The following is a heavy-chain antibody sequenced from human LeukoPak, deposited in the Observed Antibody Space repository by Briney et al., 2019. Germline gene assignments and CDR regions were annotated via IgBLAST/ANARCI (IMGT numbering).Heavy chain of an antibody. CDR1: GGTFSSYA. J-gene: IGHJ6*02. CDR2: IIPILGIA. CDR3: ARDRFTVTTCHDVYYGMDV. D-gene: IGHD4-17*01. V-gene: IGHV1-69*04. Sequence: ASVKVSCKASGGTFSSYAISWVRQAPGQGLEWMERIIPILGIANYAQKFQGRVTITADKSTSTAYMELSSLRSEDTAVYYCARDRFTVTTCHDVYYGMDVWGQGTTVTVSS.